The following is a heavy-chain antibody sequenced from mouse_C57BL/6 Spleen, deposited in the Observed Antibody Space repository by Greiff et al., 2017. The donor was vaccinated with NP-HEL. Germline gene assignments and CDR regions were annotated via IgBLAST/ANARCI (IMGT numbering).Heavy chain of an antibody. V-gene: IGHV5-6*01. Sequence: EVQLQESGGDLVKPGGSLKLSCAASGFTFSSYGMSWVRQTPDKRLEWVATISSGGSYTYYPDSVKGRFTISRDNAKNTLYLQMSSLKSEDTAMYYCARHENYGNFWLAYWGQGTLVTVSA. D-gene: IGHD2-1*01. CDR1: GFTFSSYG. J-gene: IGHJ3*01. CDR3: ARHENYGNFWLAY. CDR2: ISSGGSYT.